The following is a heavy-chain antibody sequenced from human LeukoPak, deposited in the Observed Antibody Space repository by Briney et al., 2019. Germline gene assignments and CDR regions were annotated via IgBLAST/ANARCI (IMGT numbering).Heavy chain of an antibody. CDR1: GGSISSGGYY. CDR2: IYYSGST. D-gene: IGHD5-18*01. V-gene: IGHV4-31*03. Sequence: PSQTLSLTCTVSGGSISSGGYYWSWIRQHPGKGLEWIGYIYYSGSTYYNPSLKSRVTISVDTSKNQFSLKLSSVTAADTAVYYSARVNAEMSENSYGYSYYFDYWGQGTLVTVSS. J-gene: IGHJ4*02. CDR3: ARVNAEMSENSYGYSYYFDY.